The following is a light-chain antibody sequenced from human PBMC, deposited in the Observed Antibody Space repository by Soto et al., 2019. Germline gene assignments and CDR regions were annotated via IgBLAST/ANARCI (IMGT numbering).Light chain of an antibody. J-gene: IGKJ2*01. CDR2: DAS. CDR3: QQRSNWPRT. Sequence: EIVLAQSPATLSLSPGERATLSCRASQSVSSSLAGYQQKPGQPPRLLIYDASNRATGIPARFSGSGSGTDFTLTISSLEPEDFAVYYCQQRSNWPRTFGQGTKLEIK. V-gene: IGKV3-11*01. CDR1: QSVSSS.